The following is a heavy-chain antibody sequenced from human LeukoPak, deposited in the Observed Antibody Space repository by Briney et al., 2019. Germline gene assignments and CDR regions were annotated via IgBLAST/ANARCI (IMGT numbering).Heavy chain of an antibody. CDR2: INPDSGGT. V-gene: IGHV1-2*06. Sequence: ASVKVSCKASGYTFTGYYMHWVRQAPGQGLEWMGRINPDSGGTNYAQKFQGRVTMTGDTSISTAYMELSRLRSDDTAVYYCARFIRGYDFWSGYYPYFDYWGQGTLVTVSS. J-gene: IGHJ4*02. CDR1: GYTFTGYY. D-gene: IGHD3-3*01. CDR3: ARFIRGYDFWSGYYPYFDY.